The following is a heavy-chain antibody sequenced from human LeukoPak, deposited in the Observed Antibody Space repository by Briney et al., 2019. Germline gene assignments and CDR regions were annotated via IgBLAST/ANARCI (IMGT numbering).Heavy chain of an antibody. CDR2: ISYDGSNK. CDR1: GFTFSSYG. CDR3: AKKASWSSGWVDY. Sequence: PGRSLRLSCAASGFTFSSYGMHWVRQAPGKGLEWVAVISYDGSNKYYADSVKGRFTISRDNSKNTLYLQMNSLRAEDTAVYYCAKKASWSSGWVDYWGQGTLVIVSS. J-gene: IGHJ4*02. V-gene: IGHV3-30*18. D-gene: IGHD6-19*01.